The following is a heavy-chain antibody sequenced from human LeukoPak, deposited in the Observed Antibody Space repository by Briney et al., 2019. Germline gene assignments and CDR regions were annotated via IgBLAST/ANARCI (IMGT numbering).Heavy chain of an antibody. V-gene: IGHV1-18*01. CDR1: GYTFTSYG. CDR2: ISAYNGNT. Sequence: ASVKVSCKASGYTFTSYGISWVRQAPGQGLEWMGWISAYNGNTNYAQKLQGRVTMTTDTSTSTAYMELRSLRSDDTAVYYCARAPIVVVPAASWFDPWGQGTLVAVSS. J-gene: IGHJ5*02. D-gene: IGHD2-2*01. CDR3: ARAPIVVVPAASWFDP.